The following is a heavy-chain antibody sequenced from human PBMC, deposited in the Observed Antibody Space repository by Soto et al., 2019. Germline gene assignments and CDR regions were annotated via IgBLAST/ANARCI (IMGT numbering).Heavy chain of an antibody. V-gene: IGHV3-23*01. J-gene: IGHJ4*02. CDR3: ASRGSGSYYDY. D-gene: IGHD1-26*01. CDR2: ISGSGGST. Sequence: EVQLLESGGGLVQPGGSLRLSCAASGFTFSSYAMNWVRQAPGKGLEWVSVISGSGGSTYYADSVKGRFTISRDNSKSTLYLQMNSLRAEDTAVYYCASRGSGSYYDYWGQGTLVTVSS. CDR1: GFTFSSYA.